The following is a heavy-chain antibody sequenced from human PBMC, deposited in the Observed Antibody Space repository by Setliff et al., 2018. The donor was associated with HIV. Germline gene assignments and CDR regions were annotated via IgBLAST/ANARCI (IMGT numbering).Heavy chain of an antibody. J-gene: IGHJ6*03. D-gene: IGHD3-3*02. CDR1: GFSLSTSGVC. CDR3: AHILQDPPSHFYYYFYMDV. V-gene: IGHV2-5*02. Sequence: SGPTLVNPTQTLTLTCTFSGFSLSTSGVCVGWIRQPPGKALEWLALIYWDDEKRYNPSLKSRLTITKDTPKNRVYLTMTNMDPVDTATYYCAHILQDPPSHFYYYFYMDVWGKGTTVTVSS. CDR2: IYWDDEK.